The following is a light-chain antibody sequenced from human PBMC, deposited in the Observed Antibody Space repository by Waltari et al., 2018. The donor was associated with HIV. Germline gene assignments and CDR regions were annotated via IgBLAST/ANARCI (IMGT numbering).Light chain of an antibody. CDR2: AAS. J-gene: IGKJ4*01. CDR3: QQTYSTLALT. V-gene: IGKV1-39*01. Sequence: DIQMTQSPSSLSASAGDRVTITCRASQNINTYLTWYQQQPGKAPRLLIYAASSLQSGGPSRFSGSGSGTEFTLTFRTLQPEDFATYYCQQTYSTLALTFGGGTKVDMK. CDR1: QNINTY.